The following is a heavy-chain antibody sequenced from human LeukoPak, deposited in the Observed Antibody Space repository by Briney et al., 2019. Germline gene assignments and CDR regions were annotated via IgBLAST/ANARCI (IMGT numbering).Heavy chain of an antibody. V-gene: IGHV4-39*07. D-gene: IGHD6-19*01. CDR2: IHYSGST. Sequence: SETLSLTCTVSGGSISSSSYYWAWIRQPPGKGLEWIGSIHYSGSTYYNPSLKSRVTISVDTSKNQFSLKLSSVTAADTAVYYCARGRLWQWLDYWGQGTLVTVSS. CDR1: GGSISSSSYY. J-gene: IGHJ4*02. CDR3: ARGRLWQWLDY.